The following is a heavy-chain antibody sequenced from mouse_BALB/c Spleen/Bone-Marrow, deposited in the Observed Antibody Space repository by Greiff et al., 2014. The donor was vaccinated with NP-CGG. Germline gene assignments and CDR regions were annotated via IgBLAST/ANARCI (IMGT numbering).Heavy chain of an antibody. CDR2: SNPDNDGT. Sequence: LVESGPEVVKHGASVKMSCKASGYTFTSYVMHWVKQKPGQGLEWIGYSNPDNDGTKYNEKFKGKATLTSDKSSSTAYMELSSLTSEDSAVYYCAREDYGSSPYYFDYWGQGTTLTVSS. J-gene: IGHJ2*01. V-gene: IGHV1-14*01. CDR1: GYTFTSYV. CDR3: AREDYGSSPYYFDY. D-gene: IGHD1-1*01.